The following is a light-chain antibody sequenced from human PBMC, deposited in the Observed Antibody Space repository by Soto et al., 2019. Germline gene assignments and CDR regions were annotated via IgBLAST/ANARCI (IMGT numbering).Light chain of an antibody. CDR1: QSVSSSY. V-gene: IGKV3-20*01. Sequence: EIVLTQSPGTLSLSPGERATLSCRASQSVSSSYLAWYQQKPGQAPRLLIYGASSRATGIPDRFGGSGSGTDFTLTISRLEPEDFAVYYCQQYGSSPRTFSQGTKVDIK. J-gene: IGKJ1*01. CDR3: QQYGSSPRT. CDR2: GAS.